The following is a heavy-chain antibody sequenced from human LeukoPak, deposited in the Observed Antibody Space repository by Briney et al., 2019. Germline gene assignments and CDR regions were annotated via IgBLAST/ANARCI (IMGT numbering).Heavy chain of an antibody. CDR1: GGTFSGYA. Sequence: SVKVSCKASGGTFSGYAISWVRQAPGQGLEWMGGIIPIFGTANYAQKFQGRVTITADESTSTAYMELSSLRSEDTAVYYCAREIGETYYYGSGSYLGYWGQGTLVTVSS. CDR2: IIPIFGTA. CDR3: AREIGETYYYGSGSYLGY. V-gene: IGHV1-69*13. J-gene: IGHJ4*02. D-gene: IGHD3-10*01.